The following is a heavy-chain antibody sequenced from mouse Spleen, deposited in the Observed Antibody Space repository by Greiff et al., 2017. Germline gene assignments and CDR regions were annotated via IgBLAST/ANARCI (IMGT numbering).Heavy chain of an antibody. CDR3: ARDVSSSYDYAMDY. V-gene: IGHV5-16*01. CDR1: GFTFSDYY. CDR2: INYDGSST. Sequence: DVMLVESEGGLVQPGSSMKLSCTASGFTFSDYYMAWVRQVPEKGLEWVANINYDGSSTYYLDSLKSRFIISRDNAKNILYLQMSSLKSEDTATYYCARDVSSSYDYAMDYWGQGTSVTVSS. J-gene: IGHJ4*01. D-gene: IGHD1-1*01.